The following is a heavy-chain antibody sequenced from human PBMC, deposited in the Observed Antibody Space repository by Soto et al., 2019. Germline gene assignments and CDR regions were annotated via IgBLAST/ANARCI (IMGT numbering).Heavy chain of an antibody. Sequence: ASVKVSCKASGYTFTSYYMHWVRQAPGQGLEWMGIINPSGGSTSYAQKFQGRVTMTRDTSTSTVYMELSSLRSEDTAGYYCARAGGVGARLGAFDIWGQGTMGTVSS. D-gene: IGHD1-26*01. J-gene: IGHJ3*02. CDR3: ARAGGVGARLGAFDI. CDR2: INPSGGST. CDR1: GYTFTSYY. V-gene: IGHV1-46*01.